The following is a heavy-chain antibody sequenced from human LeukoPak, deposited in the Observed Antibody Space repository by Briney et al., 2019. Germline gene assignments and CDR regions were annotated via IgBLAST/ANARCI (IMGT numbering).Heavy chain of an antibody. J-gene: IGHJ4*02. V-gene: IGHV4-39*07. CDR2: IYYSGST. D-gene: IGHD5-12*01. CDR3: SDIVVTGYYFDY. Sequence: SETLSLTCTVSGGSISTYYWGWIRQPPGKGLEWIGSIYYSGSTYYNPSLKSRVTISVDTSKNQFSLKLSSVTAADTAVYYCSDIVVTGYYFDYWGQGTLVTVSS. CDR1: GGSISTYY.